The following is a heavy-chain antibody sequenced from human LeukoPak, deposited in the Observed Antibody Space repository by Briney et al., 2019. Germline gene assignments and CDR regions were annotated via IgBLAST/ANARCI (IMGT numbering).Heavy chain of an antibody. J-gene: IGHJ4*02. V-gene: IGHV3-23*01. CDR1: GFTFSNYA. Sequence: SGGCLRLSCAASGFTFSNYAMRWVRQAPGKGLEWVSGISGSDGSTYYADSVKGRFAISRDNSKNTLYLQMNSLRAEDTALYYCARANYYDSSGYNFFDNWGQGTLVTVSS. D-gene: IGHD3-22*01. CDR2: ISGSDGST. CDR3: ARANYYDSSGYNFFDN.